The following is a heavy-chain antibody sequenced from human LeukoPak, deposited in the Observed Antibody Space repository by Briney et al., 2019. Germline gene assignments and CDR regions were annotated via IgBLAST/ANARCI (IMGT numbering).Heavy chain of an antibody. D-gene: IGHD2-2*01. V-gene: IGHV3-23*01. CDR3: AKEAQGCSITSCYFDS. CDR2: ISGSGGNT. CDR1: GFPFSNYA. Sequence: GGSLRLSCAGSGFPFSNYAMSWVRQAPGKGLEWVSAISGSGGNTYYADSVKGRFTISRDNSKNTLFLQMNSLRAEDTAVYYCAKEAQGCSITSCYFDSWGQGTLVTVSS. J-gene: IGHJ4*02.